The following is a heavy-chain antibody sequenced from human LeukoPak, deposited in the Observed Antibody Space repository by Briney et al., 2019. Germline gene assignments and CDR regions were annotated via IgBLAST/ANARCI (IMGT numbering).Heavy chain of an antibody. J-gene: IGHJ4*02. V-gene: IGHV4-31*11. CDR3: ARVRKWEYSYGFDY. CDR2: IYYSGST. Sequence: PSQTLSLTCAVSGGSISSGGYYWSWIRQHPGKGLEWIGYIYYSGSTYYNPSLKSRVTISVDTSKNQFSLKLSSVTAADTAVYYCARVRKWEYSYGFDYWGQGTLVTVSS. D-gene: IGHD5-18*01. CDR1: GGSISSGGYY.